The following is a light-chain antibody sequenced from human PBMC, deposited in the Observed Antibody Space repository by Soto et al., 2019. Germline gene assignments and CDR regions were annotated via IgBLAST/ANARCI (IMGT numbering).Light chain of an antibody. J-gene: IGKJ1*01. Sequence: DIQITQSPSTLSVFVGDRVKITFRSSQTISSWLAWYQQKPGKAPKLLIYKASTLKSGVPSRFSGSGSGTEFTLTISSLQTDDFATYYCKHYNSYSEAFGQGTKVDIK. V-gene: IGKV1-5*03. CDR1: QTISSW. CDR2: KAS. CDR3: KHYNSYSEA.